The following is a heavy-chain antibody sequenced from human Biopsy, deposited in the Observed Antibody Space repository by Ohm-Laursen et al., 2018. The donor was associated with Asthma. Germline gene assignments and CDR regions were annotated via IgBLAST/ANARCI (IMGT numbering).Heavy chain of an antibody. V-gene: IGHV3-23*01. D-gene: IGHD6-19*01. Sequence: SLRLSCSASGYTFSDYGMSWVRQAPGKGLEWVSAISGSGGSTYYADSVKGRFTISRDNSRNTLYLQMDSLRAEDTAVYYCARGDSSGWSHYYFDYRGQGTLVTVSS. CDR2: ISGSGGST. CDR1: GYTFSDYG. CDR3: ARGDSSGWSHYYFDY. J-gene: IGHJ4*02.